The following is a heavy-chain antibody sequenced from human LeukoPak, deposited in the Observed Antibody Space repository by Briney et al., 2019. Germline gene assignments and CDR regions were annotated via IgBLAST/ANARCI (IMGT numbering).Heavy chain of an antibody. J-gene: IGHJ4*02. CDR2: IKQDGSEK. D-gene: IGHD3-22*01. V-gene: IGHV3-7*01. CDR1: GFTFSSYW. CDR3: ARGYPERYDSSGYYRPAVY. Sequence: GGSLRLSCAASGFTFSSYWMSWVRQAPGKGLEWVANIKQDGSEKYYVDSVKGRFTISRDNAKNSLYLQMNSLRAEDTAVYYCARGYPERYDSSGYYRPAVYWGQGTLVTVSS.